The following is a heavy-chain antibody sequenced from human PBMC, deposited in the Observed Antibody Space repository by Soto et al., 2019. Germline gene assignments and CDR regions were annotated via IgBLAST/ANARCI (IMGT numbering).Heavy chain of an antibody. CDR2: IYYSGST. CDR3: ARGKMATSQGWKPYFDY. Sequence: QVQLQESGPGLVKPSQTLSLTCTVSGGSISISDHYWNWIRQHPGKGLEWIGYIYYSGSTYYNPSLESRITISVDTSKNQFSLKLSSVSAADTAVYYCARGKMATSQGWKPYFDYWGRGTLVTVSS. D-gene: IGHD5-12*01. J-gene: IGHJ4*02. CDR1: GGSISISDHY. V-gene: IGHV4-31*03.